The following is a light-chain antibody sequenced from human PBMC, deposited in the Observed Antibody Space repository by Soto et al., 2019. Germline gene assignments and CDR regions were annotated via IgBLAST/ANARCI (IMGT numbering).Light chain of an antibody. CDR2: DAS. CDR1: QDISNY. Sequence: DIQMTQSPSSLSASVGDRVTITCQASQDISNYLNWYQQKPGKAPKLLIYDASNLETGVPSRFSGSGSGTDFTFTTSSLHPEAIATYYCQQYDNLPYTFGQGTKLEIK. J-gene: IGKJ2*01. V-gene: IGKV1-33*01. CDR3: QQYDNLPYT.